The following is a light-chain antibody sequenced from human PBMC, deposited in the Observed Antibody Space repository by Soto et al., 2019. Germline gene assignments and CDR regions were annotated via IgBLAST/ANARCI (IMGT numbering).Light chain of an antibody. CDR3: QQRSNWPPNT. CDR1: QSVSSY. V-gene: IGKV3-11*01. Sequence: EIVLTQSPATLSLSTGERATLSCRVSQSVSSYLAWYQQKPGQAPRLLIYDASNRATGIPARFSGSGSGTDFTLTISSLEPEDFAVYYCQQRSNWPPNTFGGGTKVEIK. J-gene: IGKJ4*01. CDR2: DAS.